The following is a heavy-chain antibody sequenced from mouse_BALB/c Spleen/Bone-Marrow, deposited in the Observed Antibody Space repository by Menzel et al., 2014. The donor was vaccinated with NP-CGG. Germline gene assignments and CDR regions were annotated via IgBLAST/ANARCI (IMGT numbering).Heavy chain of an antibody. Sequence: VQLQQSGPELVKPGASVKISCKASGYAFSSSWMNWVKPRPGKGLEWIGRIFPGDGDTYYNGKFKGKATLTADKSSNTDFMQLSSQTSVDSAFYFCARSDGYRAMDYWGQGTSVTVSS. CDR3: ARSDGYRAMDY. CDR2: IFPGDGDT. CDR1: GYAFSSSW. J-gene: IGHJ4*01. D-gene: IGHD2-3*01. V-gene: IGHV1-82*01.